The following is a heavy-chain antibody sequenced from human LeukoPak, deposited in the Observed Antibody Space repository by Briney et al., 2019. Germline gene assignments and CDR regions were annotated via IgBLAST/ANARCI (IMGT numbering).Heavy chain of an antibody. V-gene: IGHV4-59*01. CDR1: GGSISSYY. CDR2: IYYSGSN. Sequence: SETLSLTCTVSGGSISSYYWSWIRQPPGKGLEWIGYIYYSGSNNYNPSLKRRVTISVDTSKNQFSLKLSSVTAADAAVYYCARGTFRYYYDSSGYYYDYWGQGTLVTVSS. D-gene: IGHD3-22*01. J-gene: IGHJ4*02. CDR3: ARGTFRYYYDSSGYYYDY.